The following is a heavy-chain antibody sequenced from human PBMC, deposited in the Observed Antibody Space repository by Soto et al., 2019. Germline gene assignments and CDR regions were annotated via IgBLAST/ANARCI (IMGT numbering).Heavy chain of an antibody. J-gene: IGHJ4*02. CDR2: IIPMFGTR. CDR3: ARVTLRGHLLGTFDY. V-gene: IGHV1-69*01. D-gene: IGHD1-1*01. Sequence: QVQLVQSGAEVKNPGASVKVYCKASGGTFNTHTISWVRQAPGHGLEWMGGIIPMFGTRNYAQNFQGRVTITADESTSTAYKELSSLISEDTAVYYCARVTLRGHLLGTFDYWGQGTLVTVSS. CDR1: GGTFNTHT.